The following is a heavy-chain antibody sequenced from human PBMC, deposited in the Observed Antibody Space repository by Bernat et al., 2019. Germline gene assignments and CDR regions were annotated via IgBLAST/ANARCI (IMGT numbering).Heavy chain of an antibody. Sequence: EVKRLESGGGLVQPGGSLRLSCEASGFTFSSYARSWVRKAPGKGREWVSAIRGSGGSTYYADSVKGRFTISRDNSKNTLYLQMNSLRAEDTAVYYCAKGDYDFWSGYAYYYMDVWGKGTTVTVSS. D-gene: IGHD3-3*01. V-gene: IGHV3-23*01. CDR2: IRGSGGST. J-gene: IGHJ6*03. CDR1: GFTFSSYA. CDR3: AKGDYDFWSGYAYYYMDV.